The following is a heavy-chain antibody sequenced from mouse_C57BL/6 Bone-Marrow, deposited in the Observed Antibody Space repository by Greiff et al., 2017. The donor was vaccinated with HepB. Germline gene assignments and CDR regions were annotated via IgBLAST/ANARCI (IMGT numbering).Heavy chain of an antibody. V-gene: IGHV5-17*01. J-gene: IGHJ4*01. CDR2: ISSGSSTI. D-gene: IGHD2-3*01. CDR1: GFTFSDYG. Sequence: EVQLQESGGGLVKPGGSLKLSCAASGFTFSDYGMHWVRQAPEKGLEWVAYISSGSSTIYYADTVKGRFTISRDNAKNTLFLQMTSLRSEDTAMYYCARNGYYEYAMDYWGQGTSVTVSS. CDR3: ARNGYYEYAMDY.